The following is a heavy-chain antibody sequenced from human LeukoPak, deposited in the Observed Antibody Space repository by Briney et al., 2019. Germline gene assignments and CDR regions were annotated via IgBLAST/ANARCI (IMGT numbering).Heavy chain of an antibody. CDR2: IYYSGRT. CDR1: GGSFSGYY. CDR3: ARGQKYRNGYTVTELGSGYFAY. V-gene: IGHV4-59*01. D-gene: IGHD5-18*01. Sequence: SETLSLTCAVYGGSFSGYYWNWIRQTPGKGLEWIGYIYYSGRTNYNPSLKSRVTISVDTSKNQFSLTLSSVTTADTAVYYCARGQKYRNGYTVTELGSGYFAYWGQGTLVTVSS. J-gene: IGHJ4*02.